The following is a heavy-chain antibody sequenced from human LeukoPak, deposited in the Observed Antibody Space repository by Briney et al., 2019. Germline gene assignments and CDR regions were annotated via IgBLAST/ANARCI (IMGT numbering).Heavy chain of an antibody. CDR3: ARHPGGSSFDY. Sequence: SETLSLTCTVSGGSISSSSYYWGWVRQPPGKGLEWVATIYYTGNTYYNPSLKSRVTISVDTSKNQFSLKLSSVTAADTALYFCARHPGGSSFDYWGQGTLVTVSS. V-gene: IGHV4-39*01. J-gene: IGHJ4*03. D-gene: IGHD2-8*02. CDR1: GGSISSSSYY. CDR2: IYYTGNT.